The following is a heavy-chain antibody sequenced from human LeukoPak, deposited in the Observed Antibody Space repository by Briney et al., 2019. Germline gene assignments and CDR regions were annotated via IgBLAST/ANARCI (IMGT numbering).Heavy chain of an antibody. Sequence: PSETLSLTFTVSGGSISSGGYYWSWIRQPPGKGLEWIGYIYHSGSTYYNPSLKSRVTISVATSKTQFSLKLTSVTAADTAVYYCARLDSSGYYYFDYWGQGTLVTVSS. V-gene: IGHV4-30-2*01. CDR3: ARLDSSGYYYFDY. J-gene: IGHJ4*02. D-gene: IGHD6-19*01. CDR2: IYHSGST. CDR1: GGSISSGGYY.